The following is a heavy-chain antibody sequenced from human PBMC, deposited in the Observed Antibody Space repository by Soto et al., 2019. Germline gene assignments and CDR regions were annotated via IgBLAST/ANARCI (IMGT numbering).Heavy chain of an antibody. V-gene: IGHV4-30-2*01. CDR2: MYHSGST. Sequence: PSETLSLTCAVSGGSISSGGYSWSWIRQPPGKGLEWIGYMYHSGSTYYNPSLKSRVTISIDRSKNQFSLKLSSVTAADTAVYYCARAHYGDYGYGMDVWGQGTKVTVSS. J-gene: IGHJ6*02. D-gene: IGHD4-17*01. CDR1: GGSISSGGYS. CDR3: ARAHYGDYGYGMDV.